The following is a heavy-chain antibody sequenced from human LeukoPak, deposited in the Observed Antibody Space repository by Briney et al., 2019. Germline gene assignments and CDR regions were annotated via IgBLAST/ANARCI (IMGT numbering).Heavy chain of an antibody. CDR1: GFTFSSYS. Sequence: GGSLKLSCAASGFTFSSYSMNWVRQAPGKGLEWVSYISSSSSTIYYADSVKGRFTISRDNAKNSLYLQMNSLRVEDTAVYYCAILTGIAAAAWGQGTLVTVSS. V-gene: IGHV3-48*01. J-gene: IGHJ5*02. CDR2: ISSSSSTI. D-gene: IGHD6-13*01. CDR3: AILTGIAAAA.